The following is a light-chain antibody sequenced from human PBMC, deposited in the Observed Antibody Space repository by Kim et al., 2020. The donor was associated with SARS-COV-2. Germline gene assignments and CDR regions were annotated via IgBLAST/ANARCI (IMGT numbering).Light chain of an antibody. CDR2: SNN. CDR3: AAWDDSLNVV. J-gene: IGLJ2*01. CDR1: SSNTGSNT. V-gene: IGLV1-44*01. Sequence: PGQRVTFSGSGSSSNTGSNTVNGYQQLPGTAHKLLIYSNNQRPSGVPDRFSGSKSGTSASLAISGLQSEDEADYYCAAWDDSLNVVFGGGTQLTVL.